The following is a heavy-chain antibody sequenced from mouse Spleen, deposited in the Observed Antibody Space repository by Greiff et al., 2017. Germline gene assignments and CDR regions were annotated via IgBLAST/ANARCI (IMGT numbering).Heavy chain of an antibody. CDR1: GYSITSGYY. D-gene: IGHD1-1*01. CDR2: ISYDGSN. CDR3: ARDPYGSSWDWYFDV. Sequence: ESGPGLVKPSQSLSLTCSVTGYSITSGYYWNWIRQFPGNKLEWMGYISYDGSNNYNPSLKNRISITRDTSKNQFFLKLNSVTTEDTATYYCARDPYGSSWDWYFDVWGAGTTVTVSS. V-gene: IGHV3-6*01. J-gene: IGHJ1*01.